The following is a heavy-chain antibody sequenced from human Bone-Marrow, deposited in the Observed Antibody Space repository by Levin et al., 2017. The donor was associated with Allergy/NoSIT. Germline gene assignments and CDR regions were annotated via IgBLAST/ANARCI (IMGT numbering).Heavy chain of an antibody. D-gene: IGHD3-22*01. CDR3: ASDHFYNHTYYFYSFAS. CDR1: GF. V-gene: IGHV3-30*03. J-gene: IGHJ4*02. CDR2: ISDGGTET. Sequence: GGSLRLFCRGSGFIHWIRQAAGKGLEWLAHISDGGTETRYEDFVRGRFTISANNSKNILYLDMENLRRDDTAVHYCASDHFYNHTYYFYSFASCGQGAQVTVS.